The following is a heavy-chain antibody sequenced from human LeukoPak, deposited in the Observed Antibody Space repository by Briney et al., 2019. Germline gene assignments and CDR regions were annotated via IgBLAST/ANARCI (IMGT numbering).Heavy chain of an antibody. J-gene: IGHJ5*02. CDR2: IYHSGST. D-gene: IGHD3-22*01. V-gene: IGHV4-30-2*01. Sequence: SQTLSLTCAVSGGSISSGGYSWSWIRQPPGKGLEWIGDIYHSGSTYYNPSLKSRVTISVDRSKNQFSLKLTSVTAADTAVYYCARSAGYDSSGHRFDPWGQGTLVAVSS. CDR1: GGSISSGGYS. CDR3: ARSAGYDSSGHRFDP.